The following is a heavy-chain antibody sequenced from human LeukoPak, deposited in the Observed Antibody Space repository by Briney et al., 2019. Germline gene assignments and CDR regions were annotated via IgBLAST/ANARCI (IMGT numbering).Heavy chain of an antibody. D-gene: IGHD1-26*01. CDR2: VSGAAGTT. V-gene: IGHV3-23*01. CDR1: GFTFSNYG. Sequence: PGGSLRPSCAASGFTFSNYGMSWVRQAPGKGLEWVSAVSGAAGTTYYADSVKGRFSISRDNSKNTLYLQMNSLRAKDTAIYYCAKDFYSGNYYSPFDIWGQGTMVTVSS. J-gene: IGHJ3*02. CDR3: AKDFYSGNYYSPFDI.